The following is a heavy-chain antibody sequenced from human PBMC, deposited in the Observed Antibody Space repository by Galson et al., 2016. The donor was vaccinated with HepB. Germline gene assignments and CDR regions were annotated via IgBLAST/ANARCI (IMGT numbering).Heavy chain of an antibody. CDR2: IYHSGDT. CDR3: ARDCTGGTCKFALYDAFDI. Sequence: ETLSLTCTVSGDSIGSDTNWWSWVRQSPGKGLEWIGEIYHSGDTKYNPSLKSRVTMSVDTSKSQFSLRLCSVTAADTALYFCARDCTGGTCKFALYDAFDIWGPGIMVTVSS. J-gene: IGHJ3*02. D-gene: IGHD2-8*02. CDR1: GDSIGSDTNW. V-gene: IGHV4-4*01.